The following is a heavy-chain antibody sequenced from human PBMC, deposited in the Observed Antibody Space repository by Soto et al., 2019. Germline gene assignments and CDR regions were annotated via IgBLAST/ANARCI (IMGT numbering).Heavy chain of an antibody. Sequence: QVQLQESGPGLVKPSETLSLTCTVSGGSTHSYYWAWIRQPPGKGLEWMGYVYYNGDTNYIASLKSRVTISVDASKNQFSLKLTSVTPADTAVYYCARGHGHGGSSFDFWGQGTLVTVSS. CDR2: VYYNGDT. CDR3: ARGHGHGGSSFDF. D-gene: IGHD2-15*01. J-gene: IGHJ4*02. V-gene: IGHV4-59*01. CDR1: GGSTHSYY.